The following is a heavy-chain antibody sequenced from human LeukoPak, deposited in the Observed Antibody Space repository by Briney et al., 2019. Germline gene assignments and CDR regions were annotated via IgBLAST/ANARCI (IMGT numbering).Heavy chain of an antibody. CDR1: GFTFSSYS. V-gene: IGHV3-21*01. Sequence: GGSLRLSRAASGFTFSSYSMNWVRQAPGKGLEWVSSISSSSSYIYYADSVKGRFTISRDNAKNSLYLQMNSLRAEDTAVYYCARDFMTGYGDSIWGQGTMVTVSS. CDR3: ARDFMTGYGDSI. J-gene: IGHJ3*02. CDR2: ISSSSSYI. D-gene: IGHD4-17*01.